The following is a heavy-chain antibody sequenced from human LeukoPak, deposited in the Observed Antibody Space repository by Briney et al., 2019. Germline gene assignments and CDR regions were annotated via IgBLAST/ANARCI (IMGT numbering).Heavy chain of an antibody. V-gene: IGHV4-39*07. CDR3: AGERGEEYSSGWYKTNYFYN. CDR1: GDSFTSVTDY. J-gene: IGHJ4*02. CDR2: GDYSGGT. Sequence: SETLSLTCTVSGDSFTSVTDYWAWIRQPPGKGLEWIASGDYSGGTYYNPSLESRVAISADMSKNQMSLNLTSVTGADTAVYYCAGERGEEYSSGWYKTNYFYNWGQGIRVTVSS. D-gene: IGHD6-19*01.